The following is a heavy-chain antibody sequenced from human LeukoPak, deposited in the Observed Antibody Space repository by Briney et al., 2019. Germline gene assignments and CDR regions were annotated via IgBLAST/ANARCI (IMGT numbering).Heavy chain of an antibody. CDR3: AKSDYFDS. V-gene: IGHV3-21*01. Sequence: SGGTLRLSCAASGFTFSNYSMNWVRQAPGKGLEWVSSISSRSTYIYHADSVKGRFTISRDNAKNSLFLQMNSLRAEDTAVYYCAKSDYFDSWGQGTLVTVSS. J-gene: IGHJ4*02. CDR2: ISSRSTYI. CDR1: GFTFSNYS.